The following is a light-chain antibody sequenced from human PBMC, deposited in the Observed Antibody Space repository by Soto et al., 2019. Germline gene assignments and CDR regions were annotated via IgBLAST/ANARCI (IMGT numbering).Light chain of an antibody. CDR1: QSVSRN. CDR2: GAS. V-gene: IGKV3-15*01. CDR3: QQYNKWPPYT. J-gene: IGKJ2*01. Sequence: EIVMKQSPATLSVSPGERATLSCRASQSVSRNLAWYQQKPGQAPRLLIYGASTRATGIPARFSGSGSGTEFTLTISSLQYEDFAVYYCQQYNKWPPYTFGQGTKLEIK.